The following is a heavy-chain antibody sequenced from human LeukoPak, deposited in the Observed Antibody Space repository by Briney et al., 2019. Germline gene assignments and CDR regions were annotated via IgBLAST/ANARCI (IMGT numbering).Heavy chain of an antibody. V-gene: IGHV3-21*01. CDR1: GFTFSSYS. D-gene: IGHD6-25*01. Sequence: GGSLRLSCAASGFTFSSYSMNWVRQAPGKGLEWVSSISSSSSYIYYADSVKGRFTISRDNAKNSLYLQMNSLRAEDTAVYYCAITTGSGWGPLDYWGQGTLVTVSS. J-gene: IGHJ4*02. CDR2: ISSSSSYI. CDR3: AITTGSGWGPLDY.